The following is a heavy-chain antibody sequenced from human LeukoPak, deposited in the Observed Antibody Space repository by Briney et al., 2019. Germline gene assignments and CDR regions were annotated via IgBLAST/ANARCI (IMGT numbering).Heavy chain of an antibody. CDR1: GFTFSSYA. V-gene: IGHV3-30*01. J-gene: IGHJ4*02. Sequence: GGSLRLSCAASGFTFSSYAMHWVRQAPGKGLEWVAVISYDGSNKYYAGSVKGRFTISRDNSKNTLYLQMNSLRAEDTAVYYCARVLNVVVPAPQDYRGQGTLVTVSS. CDR2: ISYDGSNK. CDR3: ARVLNVVVPAPQDY. D-gene: IGHD2-2*01.